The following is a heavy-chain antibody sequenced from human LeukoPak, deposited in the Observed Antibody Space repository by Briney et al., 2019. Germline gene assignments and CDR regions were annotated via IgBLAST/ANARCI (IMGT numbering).Heavy chain of an antibody. D-gene: IGHD1-14*01. V-gene: IGHV1-46*01. CDR1: GYIFTPYF. CDR3: ARDRVIVGGTATYNFDH. Sequence: ASVKVSCKASGYIFTPYFIHWVRQPPGQGLEWMGIINPTGGSTTYAQKFQGRVTVTRDMYTSTVYVELSSLTSEDTAVYYCARDRVIVGGTATYNFDHWGKGTVVTVSS. CDR2: INPTGGST. J-gene: IGHJ4*02.